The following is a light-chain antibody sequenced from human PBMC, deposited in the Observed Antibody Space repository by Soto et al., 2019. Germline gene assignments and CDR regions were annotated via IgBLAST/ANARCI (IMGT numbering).Light chain of an antibody. Sequence: QSALTQPPSASGSPGQSVTISCTGTSSDVGGYDYVSWYQQHPGKAPKLMIYEVSQRPSGVPDRFSGSKSGNTASLTVSGLQAEDEADYYCSSYAGSNILYVFGTGTKLTVL. V-gene: IGLV2-8*01. J-gene: IGLJ1*01. CDR3: SSYAGSNILYV. CDR1: SSDVGGYDY. CDR2: EVS.